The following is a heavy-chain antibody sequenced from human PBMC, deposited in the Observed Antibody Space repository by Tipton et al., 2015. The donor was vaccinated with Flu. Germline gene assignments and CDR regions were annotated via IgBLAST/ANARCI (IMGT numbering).Heavy chain of an antibody. V-gene: IGHV4-61*01. D-gene: IGHD3-22*01. Sequence: TLSLTCTVYGDSVGSGTHFWSWILQPPGRGMEWIGCIQSSGYTDSNPSSTGRLTISLDTSKDKFSLRLSSVTAADTAVYFCARAGVGNGYYSSLNAWGQGTLVTDYS. CDR1: GDSVGSGTHF. CDR3: ARAGVGNGYYSSLNA. CDR2: IQSSGYT. J-gene: IGHJ5*02.